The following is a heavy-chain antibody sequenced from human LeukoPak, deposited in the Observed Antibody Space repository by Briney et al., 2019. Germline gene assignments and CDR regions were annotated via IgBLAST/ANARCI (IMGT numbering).Heavy chain of an antibody. CDR1: GFTFSSYE. V-gene: IGHV3-48*03. J-gene: IGHJ2*01. D-gene: IGHD5-18*01. CDR2: ISSSGTTI. CDR3: AKDTASSWWYFDL. Sequence: GGSLRLSCAASGFTFSSYEMNWVRQAPGKGLEWVSHISSSGTTIYYADSLKGRFTISRDNAKNSLYLQMNSLRAEDTAVYYCAKDTASSWWYFDLWGRGTLVTVSS.